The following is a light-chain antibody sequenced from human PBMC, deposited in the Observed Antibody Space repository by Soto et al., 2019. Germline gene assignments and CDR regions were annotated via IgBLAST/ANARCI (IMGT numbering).Light chain of an antibody. J-gene: IGKJ4*01. Sequence: EIVMTQSPATLSVSVGERATLSCRASHSVSSKLAWYQQKPGQAPRLLIYGASTRATDIPARFSGSESGTEFTLTISSLQSEDFAVYYCQQYNDWPPQLTFGGGTKVEIK. CDR1: HSVSSK. V-gene: IGKV3-15*01. CDR2: GAS. CDR3: QQYNDWPPQLT.